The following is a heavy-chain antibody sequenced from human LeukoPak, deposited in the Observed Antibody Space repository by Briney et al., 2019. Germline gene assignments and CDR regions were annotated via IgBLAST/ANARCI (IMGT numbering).Heavy chain of an antibody. CDR2: IESKTDGGTT. J-gene: IGHJ6*02. CDR3: TTVLAGTGGMDV. CDR1: GFTFSNAW. Sequence: GGSLRLSCAASGFTFSNAWMSWVRQAPGKGLEWVGRIESKTDGGTTDYAAPVKGRFTISRDDSKNTLYLQMNSLKTEDTAVYYCTTVLAGTGGMDVWGQGTTVTVSS. D-gene: IGHD1-14*01. V-gene: IGHV3-15*04.